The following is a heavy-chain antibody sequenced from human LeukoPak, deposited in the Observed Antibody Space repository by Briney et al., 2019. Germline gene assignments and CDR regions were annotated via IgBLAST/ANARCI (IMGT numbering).Heavy chain of an antibody. CDR1: GFIFTNYF. J-gene: IGHJ4*02. CDR2: IKHDGSEK. D-gene: IGHD4-11*01. Sequence: GGSLRLSCAASGFIFTNYFMSWVRQAPGKGLEWVASIKHDGSEKYYVDSVRGRFTISRDNTMNSLHLQMSSLRAEDTAVYYCARDSNYQPDFWGQGTLVIVSS. V-gene: IGHV3-7*01. CDR3: ARDSNYQPDF.